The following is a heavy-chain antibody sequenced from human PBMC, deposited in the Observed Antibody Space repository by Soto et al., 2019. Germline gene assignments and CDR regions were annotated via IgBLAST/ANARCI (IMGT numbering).Heavy chain of an antibody. CDR2: IYPGDADA. CDR1: GDTFSKYW. J-gene: IGHJ4*02. Sequence: ESLKISCKGSGDTFSKYWIGWVRQTPGKDLEWMGMIYPGDADARYSPSFKGQVTFSVDKSINTAYLQWNSLKASDTAMYYCARQGGEYNTMSDYWGQGTLVTVSS. V-gene: IGHV5-51*01. CDR3: ARQGGEYNTMSDY. D-gene: IGHD3-10*01.